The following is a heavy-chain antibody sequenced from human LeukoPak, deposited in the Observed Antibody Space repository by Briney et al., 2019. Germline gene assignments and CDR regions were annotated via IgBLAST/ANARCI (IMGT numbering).Heavy chain of an antibody. Sequence: GGTLRLSCAASGFTFSNIAMSWVRQAPGKRLEWVSTISGSGPSTYYADSVKGRFTISKDNSKNTLYLQMNTLRADDTAVYYCGGSRSFFWGQGTLVTVSS. D-gene: IGHD6-6*01. J-gene: IGHJ4*02. CDR1: GFTFSNIA. V-gene: IGHV3-23*01. CDR2: ISGSGPST. CDR3: GGSRSFF.